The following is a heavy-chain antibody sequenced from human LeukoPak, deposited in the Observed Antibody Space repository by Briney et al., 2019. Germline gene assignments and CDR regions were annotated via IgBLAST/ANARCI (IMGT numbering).Heavy chain of an antibody. Sequence: GGSLRLSCAASGFTFSSYSMNWVRQAPGKGLGWVSSISSSSSYIYYADSVKGRFTISRDNAKNSLYLQMNSLRAEDTAVYYCARGRDGYNLVDAFDIWGQGIMVTVS. CDR1: GFTFSSYS. J-gene: IGHJ3*02. CDR2: ISSSSSYI. CDR3: ARGRDGYNLVDAFDI. D-gene: IGHD5-24*01. V-gene: IGHV3-21*01.